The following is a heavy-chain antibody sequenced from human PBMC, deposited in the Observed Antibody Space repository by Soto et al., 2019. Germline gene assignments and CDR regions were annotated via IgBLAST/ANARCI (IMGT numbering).Heavy chain of an antibody. CDR2: IYYSGST. CDR3: ARRGIAAAVYLYYYYGMDV. V-gene: IGHV4-39*01. CDR1: GGSISSSSYY. Sequence: QLQLQESGPGLVKPSETLSLTCTVSGGSISSSSYYWGWIRQPPGKGLEWIGSIYYSGSTYYNPSHKIRVTISDDTSKNRFSLKLSSVTAADTAVYYCARRGIAAAVYLYYYYGMDVWGQGTTVTVSS. D-gene: IGHD6-13*01. J-gene: IGHJ6*02.